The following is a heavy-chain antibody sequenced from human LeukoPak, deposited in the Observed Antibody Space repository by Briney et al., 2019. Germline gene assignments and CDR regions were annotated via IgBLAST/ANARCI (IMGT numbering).Heavy chain of an antibody. V-gene: IGHV3-66*01. J-gene: IGHJ6*02. D-gene: IGHD3-10*01. CDR3: ARDYYGSGSYSYYYYYGMDV. CDR1: GFAFSGYA. Sequence: GGSLRLSCNASGFAFSGYAMSWVRQAPGKGLEWVSVIYSGGSTYYADSVKGRFTISRDNSKNTLYLQMNSLRAEDTAVYYCARDYYGSGSYSYYYYYGMDVWGQGTTVTVSS. CDR2: IYSGGST.